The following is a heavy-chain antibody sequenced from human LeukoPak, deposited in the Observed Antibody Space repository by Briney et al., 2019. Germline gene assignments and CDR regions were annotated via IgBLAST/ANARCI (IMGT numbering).Heavy chain of an antibody. CDR2: TKSKSDGGKT. D-gene: IGHD5-18*01. J-gene: IGHJ4*02. CDR3: TTDPGGYRRGY. Sequence: GGSLRLSCAASGFTFNSYTMNWVRQAPGKGLEWVGRTKSKSDGGKTDYAALVKGRFTISRDDSKNTLYLQMNSLKTEDTAVYYCTTDPGGYRRGYWGQGTLVTVSS. CDR1: GFTFNSYT. V-gene: IGHV3-15*01.